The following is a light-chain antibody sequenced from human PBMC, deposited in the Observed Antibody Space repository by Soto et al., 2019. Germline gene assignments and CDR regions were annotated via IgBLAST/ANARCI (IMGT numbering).Light chain of an antibody. Sequence: EIVLTQSPATLSLSPRERATLSCRASQSVSRYLAWYQQKPGQAPRLLIYDASNRATGIPARFSASGSGTDFTLTISSLEPEDFAVYYCQQRSDWPSTFGGGTKVQIK. CDR2: DAS. CDR3: QQRSDWPST. J-gene: IGKJ4*01. CDR1: QSVSRY. V-gene: IGKV3-11*01.